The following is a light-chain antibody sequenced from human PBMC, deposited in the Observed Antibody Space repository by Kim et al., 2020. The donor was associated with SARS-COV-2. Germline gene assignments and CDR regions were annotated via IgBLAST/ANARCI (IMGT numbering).Light chain of an antibody. CDR3: VLYIGSGIWV. J-gene: IGLJ3*02. V-gene: IGLV8-61*01. CDR1: SGSVSTIYY. Sequence: QTVVTQEPSFSVSPGGTVTLTCGLSSGSVSTIYYPSWYQQIPGQAPRTLIYNTNTRSSGVPDRFSGSILGNKAALTITGAQADDECDYHCVLYIGSGIWVFGGGTKVTVL. CDR2: NTN.